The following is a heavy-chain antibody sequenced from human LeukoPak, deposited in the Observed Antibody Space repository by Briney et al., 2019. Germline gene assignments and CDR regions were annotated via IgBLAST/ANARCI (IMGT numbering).Heavy chain of an antibody. CDR3: ARERTPGSGYGVDY. V-gene: IGHV1-2*02. CDR1: GYTFTGYY. J-gene: IGHJ4*02. D-gene: IGHD6-25*01. CDR2: INPNINGT. Sequence: ASVKLSCKASGYTFTGYYIHWVRQAPGQGLEWMGWINPNINGTNYAKKSQGRVTMTGDRSISTAYMELSRLRSDDTAVYYCARERTPGSGYGVDYWGQGTVVTVSS.